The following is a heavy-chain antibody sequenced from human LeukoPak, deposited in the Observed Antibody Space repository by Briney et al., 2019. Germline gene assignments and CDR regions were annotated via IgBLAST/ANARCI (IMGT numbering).Heavy chain of an antibody. J-gene: IGHJ4*02. Sequence: SETLSLTCAVYGGSFSGYYWSWIRQPPGKGLEWIGEINHSGSTNYNPSLKSRVTISVDTSKNQFSLMLSSVTAADTAVYYCARSLEATGRILDYWGQGTLVTVSS. CDR3: ARSLEATGRILDY. V-gene: IGHV4-34*01. D-gene: IGHD3-10*01. CDR2: INHSGST. CDR1: GGSFSGYY.